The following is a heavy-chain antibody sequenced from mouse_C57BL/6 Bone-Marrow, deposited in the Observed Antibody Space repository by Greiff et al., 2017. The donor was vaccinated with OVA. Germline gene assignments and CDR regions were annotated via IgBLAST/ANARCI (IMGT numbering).Heavy chain of an antibody. D-gene: IGHD4-1*01. V-gene: IGHV5-4*01. Sequence: EVQLVESGGGLVKPGGSLKLSCAASGFTFSSYAMSWVRQTPEKRLEWVATISDGGSYTYYPDNVKGRFTISRDNAKNNLYLQMSHLKSEGTAMYYCARGPLTGTYNAMDYWGQGTSVTVSS. CDR3: ARGPLTGTYNAMDY. CDR1: GFTFSSYA. J-gene: IGHJ4*01. CDR2: ISDGGSYT.